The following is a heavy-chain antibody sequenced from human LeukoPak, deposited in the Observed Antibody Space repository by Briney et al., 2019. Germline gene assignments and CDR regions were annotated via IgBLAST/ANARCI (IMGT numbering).Heavy chain of an antibody. CDR2: ISSSSSTI. CDR1: GFTFSSYS. Sequence: GGSLRLSCAASGFTFSSYSMNWVRQAPGQGLEWVSYISSSSSTIYYADSVKGRFTISRDNSKNTLYLQMNSLRAEDTAVYYCARGSPWGSAFDIWGQGTMVTVSS. D-gene: IGHD7-27*01. V-gene: IGHV3-48*01. J-gene: IGHJ3*02. CDR3: ARGSPWGSAFDI.